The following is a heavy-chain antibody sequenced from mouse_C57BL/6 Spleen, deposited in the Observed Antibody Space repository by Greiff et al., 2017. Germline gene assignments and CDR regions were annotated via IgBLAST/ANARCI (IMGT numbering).Heavy chain of an antibody. CDR3: AREHSNYAWFAY. Sequence: QVQLKESGAELVRPGASVKLSCKASGYTFTDYYINWVKQRPGQGLEWIARIYPGSGNTYYNEKFKGKATLTAEKSSSTAYMQLSSLTSEDSAVYFCAREHSNYAWFAYWGQGTLVTVSA. V-gene: IGHV1-76*01. CDR1: GYTFTDYY. D-gene: IGHD2-5*01. CDR2: IYPGSGNT. J-gene: IGHJ3*01.